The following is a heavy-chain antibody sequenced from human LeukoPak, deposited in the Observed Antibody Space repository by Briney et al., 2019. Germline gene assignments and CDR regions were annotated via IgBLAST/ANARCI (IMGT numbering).Heavy chain of an antibody. J-gene: IGHJ4*02. Sequence: GGSLRLSCAASQFTFGYYTMNWVRQAPGKGLEWVSSISSSGRFTHYGDAVKGRFTISRDNAKNSLYLQMNGLRADDTAVYYCVRNSSSWYYFDYWGQGTLVTVSS. D-gene: IGHD6-13*01. CDR1: QFTFGYYT. CDR3: VRNSSSWYYFDY. V-gene: IGHV3-21*01. CDR2: ISSSGRFT.